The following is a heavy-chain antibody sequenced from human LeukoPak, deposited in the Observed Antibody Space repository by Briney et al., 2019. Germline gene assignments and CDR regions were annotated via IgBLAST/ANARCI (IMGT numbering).Heavy chain of an antibody. V-gene: IGHV3-23*01. Sequence: GGSLRLSCPASGFTFSSYAMSWVRQAAGKALGWVSAISGSGGRTYYADSVEGRFTITRDNSKNTPYLQMNSLRAEDTAVYYCGNRPARSSWISFDYWGQGTLVTVSS. D-gene: IGHD6-13*01. J-gene: IGHJ4*02. CDR3: GNRPARSSWISFDY. CDR1: GFTFSSYA. CDR2: ISGSGGRT.